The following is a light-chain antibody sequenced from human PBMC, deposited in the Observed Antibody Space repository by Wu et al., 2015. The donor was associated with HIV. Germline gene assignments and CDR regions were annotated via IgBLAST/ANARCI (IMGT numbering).Light chain of an antibody. Sequence: EIVLTQSPATLSLSPGERATLSCRASHTINNYLAWYQQKPGQAPRLLIYDTLNRVAGIPARFSGSGSGTDFTLTISSLESEDFAVYYCQQRSSWPLTFGGGTKVEI. V-gene: IGKV3-11*01. CDR3: QQRSSWPLT. J-gene: IGKJ4*01. CDR1: HTINNY. CDR2: DTL.